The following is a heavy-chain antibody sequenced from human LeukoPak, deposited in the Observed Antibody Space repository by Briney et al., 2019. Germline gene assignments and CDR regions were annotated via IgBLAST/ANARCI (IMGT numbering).Heavy chain of an antibody. Sequence: GGSLRLSCAASGFTFSSYSMNWVRQAPGKGLEWVSSISSSSSYIYYADSVKGRFSISRDNAKNSLYLQMNSLRAEDTAVYYCARDQWVGVSVYWGQGTLVTVSS. D-gene: IGHD3-10*01. J-gene: IGHJ4*02. CDR3: ARDQWVGVSVY. CDR1: GFTFSSYS. CDR2: ISSSSSYI. V-gene: IGHV3-21*01.